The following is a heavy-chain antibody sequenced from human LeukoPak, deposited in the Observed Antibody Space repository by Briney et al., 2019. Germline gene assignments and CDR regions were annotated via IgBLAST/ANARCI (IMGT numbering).Heavy chain of an antibody. CDR2: MYHSGCT. CDR1: GGSISSSNW. D-gene: IGHD1/OR15-1a*01. Sequence: KASETLSLTCVVSGGSISSSNWWSWVRQPPGKGLEWIGEMYHSGCTNYNPSLKSRVTISVDKSNNQFSLKLSSVTAADTAVYYCVTRGTASRLLDSWGQGTLVTVSS. J-gene: IGHJ4*02. V-gene: IGHV4-4*02. CDR3: VTRGTASRLLDS.